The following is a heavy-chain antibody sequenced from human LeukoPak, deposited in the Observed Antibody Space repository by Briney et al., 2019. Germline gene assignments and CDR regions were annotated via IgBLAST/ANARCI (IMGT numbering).Heavy chain of an antibody. CDR3: ANLRAYNWNLRGRGRDHLYYFGC. V-gene: IGHV4-39*01. D-gene: IGHD1-20*01. CDR2: IYYSGST. J-gene: IGHJ4*01. Sequence: SETLSLTCTVSGGSLSSSSYYWGWIRQPPGKGLEWIGSIYYSGSTYYNPFLKSRVTISVDASKNQFFLKLSSVTAADTAVYYSANLRAYNWNLRGRGRDHLYYFGCQGNGILVS. CDR1: GGSLSSSSYY.